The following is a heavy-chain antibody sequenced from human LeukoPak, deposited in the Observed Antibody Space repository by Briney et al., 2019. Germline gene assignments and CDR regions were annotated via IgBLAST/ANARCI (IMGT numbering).Heavy chain of an antibody. Sequence: GGSLRLSCAASGFTFNHAWMTWVRQAPGKGLEWIGLIKSKTDGGTTDYAAPVKGRFTISRDDSKNTLYQQMDSLETEDTAVYFCVADVPNVRDYVPIDYWGQGTLVTVSS. CDR1: GFTFNHAW. D-gene: IGHD4-17*01. CDR3: VADVPNVRDYVPIDY. V-gene: IGHV3-15*01. CDR2: IKSKTDGGTT. J-gene: IGHJ4*02.